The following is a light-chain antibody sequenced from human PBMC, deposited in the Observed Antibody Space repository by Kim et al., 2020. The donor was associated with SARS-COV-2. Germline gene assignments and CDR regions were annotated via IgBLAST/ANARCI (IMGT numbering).Light chain of an antibody. V-gene: IGKV1-5*03. Sequence: ASVGDRVTITCRASQSISSWLAWYQQKPGKAPKVLIYKASSLESGVPSRFSGSGSGTEFTLTISSLQPDDFATYYCQQYNSYPWTFGQGTKVDIK. CDR3: QQYNSYPWT. J-gene: IGKJ1*01. CDR1: QSISSW. CDR2: KAS.